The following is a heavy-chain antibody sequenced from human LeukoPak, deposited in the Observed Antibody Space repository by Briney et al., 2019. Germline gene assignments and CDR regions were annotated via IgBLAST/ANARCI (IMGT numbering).Heavy chain of an antibody. V-gene: IGHV3-53*01. Sequence: GGSLRLSFAASGFTVGSNYMTWVRQAPGKGLEWVALIYGDDYTFYADSVEGRFTVSRDRSKNTVYLRLNSLRPEDTAVYFCARGPSLVPATIYYHYMDVWGTGTTVTVSS. J-gene: IGHJ6*03. CDR3: ARGPSLVPATIYYHYMDV. D-gene: IGHD2-2*01. CDR1: GFTVGSNY. CDR2: IYGDDYT.